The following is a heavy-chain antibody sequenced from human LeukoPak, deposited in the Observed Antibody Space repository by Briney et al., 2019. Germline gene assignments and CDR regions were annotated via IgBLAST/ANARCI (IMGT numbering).Heavy chain of an antibody. Sequence: SETLSLTCTVSGGSISSYHWSWIRQPPGKGLEWIGYIYYSGSTNYNPPLKSRVTISVDTSKNQFSLKLSSVTAADTAVYYCARVGYDSSGYYSLFDYWGQGTLVTVSS. CDR2: IYYSGST. D-gene: IGHD3-22*01. V-gene: IGHV4-59*01. J-gene: IGHJ4*02. CDR1: GGSISSYH. CDR3: ARVGYDSSGYYSLFDY.